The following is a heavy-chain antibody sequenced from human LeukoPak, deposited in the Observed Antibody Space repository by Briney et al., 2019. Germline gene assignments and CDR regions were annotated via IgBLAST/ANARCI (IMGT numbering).Heavy chain of an antibody. D-gene: IGHD3-16*01. V-gene: IGHV3-64*01. CDR1: GFTFSSYA. Sequence: PGGSLRLSCAASGFTFSSYAMHWVRQAPGKGLEYVSAISSNGGSTYYANSVKGRFTISRDNSKNTLYLQMGSLRAEDMAVYYCARASDDYAIFDYWGQGTLVTVSS. CDR3: ARASDDYAIFDY. J-gene: IGHJ4*02. CDR2: ISSNGGST.